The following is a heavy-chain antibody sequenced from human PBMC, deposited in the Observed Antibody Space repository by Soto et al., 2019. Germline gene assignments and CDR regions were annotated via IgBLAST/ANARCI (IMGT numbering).Heavy chain of an antibody. CDR2: ISASGGTP. CDR1: AFTFSSYV. J-gene: IGHJ4*02. CDR3: AKGLYDNAGYYYSN. Sequence: PGGSLRLSCAASAFTFSSYVMSWVRQAPGKGLEWVSSISASGGTPYYGDSVKGRLIISRDNSRDTLYLQMHSLRAEDTAVYFCAKGLYDNAGYYYSNWGQGTLVTVSS. V-gene: IGHV3-23*01. D-gene: IGHD3-22*01.